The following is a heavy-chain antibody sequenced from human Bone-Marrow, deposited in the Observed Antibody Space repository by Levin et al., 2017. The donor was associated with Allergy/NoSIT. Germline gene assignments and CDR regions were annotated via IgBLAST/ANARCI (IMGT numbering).Heavy chain of an antibody. D-gene: IGHD3-16*01. CDR3: GADWNWGRNGAFYVDS. Sequence: GASVKVSCKASGFTFSVSAVQWVRQARGQRLEWIGWIVVGSDKTHYAQEFQERVTITRDLSTSTVHMELRSLRPDDTPIYFCGADWNWGRNGAFYVDSWGQGTQVTVSS. CDR1: GFTFSVSA. J-gene: IGHJ4*02. V-gene: IGHV1-58*01. CDR2: IVVGSDKT.